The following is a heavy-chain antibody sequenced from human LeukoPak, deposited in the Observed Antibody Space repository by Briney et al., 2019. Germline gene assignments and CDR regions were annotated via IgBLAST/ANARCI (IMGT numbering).Heavy chain of an antibody. J-gene: IGHJ4*01. CDR2: IRQDGSEK. V-gene: IGHV3-7*01. Sequence: GGSLRLSCEVSGFTFTDYWMNWVRQAPGKGPEWVASIRQDGSEKTYVDSVKGRFTISRDNTKDSLSLQLNGLRAEDTAVYYCARDGTAAGLYFDLWGQGTLVTVSS. CDR3: ARDGTAAGLYFDL. D-gene: IGHD6-13*01. CDR1: GFTFTDYW.